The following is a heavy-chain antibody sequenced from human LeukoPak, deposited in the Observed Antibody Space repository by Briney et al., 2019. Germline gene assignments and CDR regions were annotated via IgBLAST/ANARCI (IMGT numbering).Heavy chain of an antibody. V-gene: IGHV1-2*06. D-gene: IGHD6-19*01. Sequence: ASVKVSCKVSGYTLTELSMHWVRQAPGQGLEWMGRINPKNGGTNYAQKFQGRVTMTRDTSISTAYMELSRLRSDDTAVYYCARQLADTGGNYWGQGTLVTVSS. CDR3: ARQLADTGGNY. CDR2: INPKNGGT. J-gene: IGHJ4*02. CDR1: GYTLTELS.